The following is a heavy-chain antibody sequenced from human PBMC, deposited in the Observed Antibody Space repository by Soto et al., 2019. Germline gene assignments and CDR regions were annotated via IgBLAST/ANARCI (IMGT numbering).Heavy chain of an antibody. Sequence: GGSLRLSCAASGFTFSSYSMNWVRQAPGKGLEWVSYISTSSSTMLYADSVKGRFTISRDNAKNSLYLQMNSLRAEDTAVYYCARLLWSGPRSLDYWGQGTLVTVSS. CDR2: ISTSSSTM. D-gene: IGHD3-3*01. V-gene: IGHV3-48*01. CDR1: GFTFSSYS. J-gene: IGHJ4*02. CDR3: ARLLWSGPRSLDY.